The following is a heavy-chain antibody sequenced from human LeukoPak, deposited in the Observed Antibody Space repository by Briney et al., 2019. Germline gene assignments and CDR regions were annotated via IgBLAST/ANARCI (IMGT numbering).Heavy chain of an antibody. Sequence: PSETLSLTCTVSGGSISSSSYYWGWIRQPPGKGLEWIGSIYYSGSTYYNPSLKSRVTISVDTSKNQFSLKLSSVTAADTAVYYCAGGMAAAGAFDIWGQGTMVTVSS. J-gene: IGHJ3*02. V-gene: IGHV4-39*07. CDR3: AGGMAAAGAFDI. CDR2: IYYSGST. D-gene: IGHD6-13*01. CDR1: GGSISSSSYY.